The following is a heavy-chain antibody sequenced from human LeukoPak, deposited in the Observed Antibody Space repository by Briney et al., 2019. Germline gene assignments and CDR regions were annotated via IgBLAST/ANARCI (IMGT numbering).Heavy chain of an antibody. Sequence: GGSLRLSCAASGFTFSSYEMNWVRQAPGKGLEWVSYISSSGSTIYYADSVKGRFTISRDSAKNSLYLQMNSLRAEDTAVYYCARDRAIAVAGGDYGMDVWAKGPRSPSP. V-gene: IGHV3-48*03. CDR1: GFTFSSYE. D-gene: IGHD6-19*01. J-gene: IGHJ6*02. CDR3: ARDRAIAVAGGDYGMDV. CDR2: ISSSGSTI.